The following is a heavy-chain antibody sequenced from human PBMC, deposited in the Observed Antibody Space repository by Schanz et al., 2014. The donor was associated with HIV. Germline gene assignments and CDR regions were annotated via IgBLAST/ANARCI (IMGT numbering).Heavy chain of an antibody. D-gene: IGHD6-19*01. CDR1: GFSFLRYE. J-gene: IGHJ4*02. CDR3: AKVAIHSSGWLPFDY. V-gene: IGHV3-66*01. Sequence: EVQLLDSGGGLVQPGGSLRISCVASGFSFLRYEMSWVRQAPGKGLEWVSIIYSAGTTYYTDSVKGRFTISRDNSKNTLYLQMNSLGAEDTAVYYCAKVAIHSSGWLPFDYWGQGTLVTVSS. CDR2: IYSAGTT.